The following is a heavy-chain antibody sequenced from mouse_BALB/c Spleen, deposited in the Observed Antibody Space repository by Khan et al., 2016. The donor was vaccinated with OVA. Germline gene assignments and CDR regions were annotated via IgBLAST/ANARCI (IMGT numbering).Heavy chain of an antibody. J-gene: IGHJ2*01. V-gene: IGHV5-9-3*01. CDR2: ISSGGSYT. D-gene: IGHD1-1*01. Sequence: EVELVESGGGLVKPGGSLKLSCAASGFTFSNYAMSWVRQTPEKRLEWVATISSGGSYTYYPDSVKGRFTISRDNAKNTLYLQMGSLRSEDTAMYYCARTTGYYGSNYFDYWGQGTTLTASS. CDR3: ARTTGYYGSNYFDY. CDR1: GFTFSNYA.